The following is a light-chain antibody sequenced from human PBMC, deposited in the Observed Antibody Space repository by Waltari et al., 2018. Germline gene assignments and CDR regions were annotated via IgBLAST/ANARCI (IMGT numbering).Light chain of an antibody. V-gene: IGKV3-20*01. Sequence: EVVLTQSPGTLSLSPGERATLSCRASQSVNKYLAWYQQRPGQAPRLLIYAASTRATGVPDRFCGSGFGTDFSLTISRLEPEDFAVYFCQNHERLPATFGQGTKVEIK. CDR3: QNHERLPAT. CDR1: QSVNKY. CDR2: AAS. J-gene: IGKJ1*01.